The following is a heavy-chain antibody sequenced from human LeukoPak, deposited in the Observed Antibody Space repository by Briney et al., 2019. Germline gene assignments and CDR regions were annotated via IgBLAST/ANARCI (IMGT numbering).Heavy chain of an antibody. Sequence: SETLSLTCTVSGGSISSYYWGWMRQPPGKGLEWIGYIYYTGRTSYNPSLKSRITISVDTSKNQFSLNLNSVTAADTAVYYCARGATTGVWFDPWGQGTLVTVSS. D-gene: IGHD5-12*01. V-gene: IGHV4-59*01. CDR2: IYYTGRT. CDR1: GGSISSYY. J-gene: IGHJ5*02. CDR3: ARGATTGVWFDP.